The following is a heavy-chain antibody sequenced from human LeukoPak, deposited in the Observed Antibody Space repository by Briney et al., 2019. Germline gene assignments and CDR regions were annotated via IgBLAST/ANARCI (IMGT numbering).Heavy chain of an antibody. CDR1: GFTFSSHC. Sequence: GGSLRLSCAASGFTFSSHCMNWVRQAPGKGLEWVSYIDEASNRIYYADSVKGRFTVSRDNGKNSLYLQMNNLRDEDTAVYYCARDHRFSSDFWGQGTVVIVSS. J-gene: IGHJ4*02. CDR3: ARDHRFSSDF. CDR2: IDEASNRI. V-gene: IGHV3-48*02.